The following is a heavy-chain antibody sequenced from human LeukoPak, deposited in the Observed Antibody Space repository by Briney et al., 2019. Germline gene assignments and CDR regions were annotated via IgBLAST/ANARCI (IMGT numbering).Heavy chain of an antibody. J-gene: IGHJ6*03. CDR2: ISSDSGST. CDR3: ARGWWELEYYYYMDV. Sequence: GGSLRLSCAASGFTFSSSAMSWVRQAPGKGLEWVSTISSDSGSTYFAASVRGRFTMSRDNSKNALYLQMNSLRAEDTAVYYCARGWWELEYYYYMDVWGKGTTVTVSS. V-gene: IGHV3-23*01. D-gene: IGHD1-26*01. CDR1: GFTFSSSA.